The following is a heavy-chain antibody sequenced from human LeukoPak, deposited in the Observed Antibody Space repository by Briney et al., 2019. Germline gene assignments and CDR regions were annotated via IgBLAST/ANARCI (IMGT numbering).Heavy chain of an antibody. CDR3: AKDIDWYYYDSSGLSGFDY. D-gene: IGHD3-22*01. J-gene: IGHJ4*02. CDR1: GFTFSSYG. V-gene: IGHV3-30*18. Sequence: GGSLRLSCAASGFTFSSYGMHWVRQAPGEGLEWVAVISYDGSNKYYADSVKGRFTISRDNSKNTLYLQMNSLRAEDTAVYYCAKDIDWYYYDSSGLSGFDYWGQGTLVTVSS. CDR2: ISYDGSNK.